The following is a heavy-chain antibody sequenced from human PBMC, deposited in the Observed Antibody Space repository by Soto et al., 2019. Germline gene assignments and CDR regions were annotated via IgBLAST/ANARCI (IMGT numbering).Heavy chain of an antibody. D-gene: IGHD3-22*01. Sequence: GGSLRLSCAASGFTLSSYSMNWVRQAPGKGLEWVSYISSSSSTIYYADSVKGRFTISRDNAKNSLYLQMNSLRDEDTAVYYCARDLPQYYYVSSDDFDIWGQGTMVTVSS. J-gene: IGHJ3*02. CDR3: ARDLPQYYYVSSDDFDI. CDR2: ISSSSSTI. CDR1: GFTLSSYS. V-gene: IGHV3-48*02.